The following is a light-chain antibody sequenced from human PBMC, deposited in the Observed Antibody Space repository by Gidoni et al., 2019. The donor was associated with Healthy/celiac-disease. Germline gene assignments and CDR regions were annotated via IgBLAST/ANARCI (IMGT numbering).Light chain of an antibody. Sequence: EIVLTPSLGTLSLSPGERATLSCRASQSVSSSYLAWYQQKPGQAPRLLIYGASSRATGIPDRFSGSGSGTDFTITISRLEPEDFAVYYCQQYGSSPRTFGQGTKLEIK. J-gene: IGKJ2*01. CDR1: QSVSSSY. V-gene: IGKV3-20*01. CDR3: QQYGSSPRT. CDR2: GAS.